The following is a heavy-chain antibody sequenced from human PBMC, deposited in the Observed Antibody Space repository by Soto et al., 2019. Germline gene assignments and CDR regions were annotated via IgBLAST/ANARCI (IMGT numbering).Heavy chain of an antibody. Sequence: SETLSLTCTVSGDSISSGGHYWSWIRQHPGKGLEWIGYIYYSGSTYYNPSLKSRVSIPVDTSKNQFSLKLSSVTAADTAVYYCARVGRYFDWLTIDYCGQGTLVTVSS. CDR3: ARVGRYFDWLTIDY. CDR1: GDSISSGGHY. V-gene: IGHV4-31*03. CDR2: IYYSGST. D-gene: IGHD3-9*01. J-gene: IGHJ4*02.